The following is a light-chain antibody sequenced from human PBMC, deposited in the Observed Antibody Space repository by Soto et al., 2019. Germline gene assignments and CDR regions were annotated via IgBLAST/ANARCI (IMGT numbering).Light chain of an antibody. Sequence: FMLTQPHSVSESPGKTVTISCTRSSGSIASNYVQWYQQRPGSAPTTVIYEDNQRPSGVPDRFSGSIDSSSNSASLTISGLKTEDEADYYCQSYDSSNPNWVFGGGTKVTVL. V-gene: IGLV6-57*03. CDR3: QSYDSSNPNWV. CDR1: SGSIASNY. CDR2: EDN. J-gene: IGLJ3*02.